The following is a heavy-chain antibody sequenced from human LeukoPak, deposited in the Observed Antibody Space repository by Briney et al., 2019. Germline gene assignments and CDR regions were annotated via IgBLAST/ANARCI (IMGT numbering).Heavy chain of an antibody. CDR2: IYHSGST. CDR1: GYSISSGYY. V-gene: IGHV4-38-2*02. D-gene: IGHD4-17*01. Sequence: SETLSLTCTVSGYSISSGYYWGWIRQPPGKGLEWIGSIYHSGSTYYNPSLKSRVTISVDTSKNQFSLKLSSVTAADTAVYYCARDLMTTVNNWFDPWGQGTLVTVSS. J-gene: IGHJ5*02. CDR3: ARDLMTTVNNWFDP.